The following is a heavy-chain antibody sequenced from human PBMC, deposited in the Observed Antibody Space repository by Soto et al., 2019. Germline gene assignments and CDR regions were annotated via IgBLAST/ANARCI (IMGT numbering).Heavy chain of an antibody. J-gene: IGHJ4*02. CDR3: AKDMLGGRAARTFDY. CDR1: GFTFSSYA. CDR2: ISGSGGST. V-gene: IGHV3-23*01. D-gene: IGHD6-6*01. Sequence: GGSLRLSCAASGFTFSSYAMSWVRQAPGKGLEWVSAISGSGGSTYYADSVKGRFTISRDNSKNTLYLQMNSLRAEDTAVYYCAKDMLGGRAARTFDYWGQGTLVTVSS.